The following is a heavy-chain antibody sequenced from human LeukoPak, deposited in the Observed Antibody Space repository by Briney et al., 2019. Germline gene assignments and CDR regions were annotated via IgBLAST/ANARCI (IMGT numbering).Heavy chain of an antibody. J-gene: IGHJ4*02. CDR1: GFTFGDYA. Sequence: PGGSLRLSCAASGFTFGDYAMHWVRQAPGKGREWVSGISWNSDNIVYADSVKGRFTISRDNVKNSLYLQMNSLRVEDTAFYYCAKGAYYGSGTYYTDWGQGTLVAVSS. V-gene: IGHV3-9*01. CDR3: AKGAYYGSGTYYTD. D-gene: IGHD3-10*01. CDR2: ISWNSDNI.